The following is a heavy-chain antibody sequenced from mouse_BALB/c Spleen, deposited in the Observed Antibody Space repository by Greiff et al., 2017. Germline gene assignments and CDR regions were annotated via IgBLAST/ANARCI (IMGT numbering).Heavy chain of an antibody. Sequence: DVKLVESGGGLVKPGGSLKLSCAASGFTFSSYTMSWVRQTPEKRLEWVATISSGGGNTYYPDSVKGRFTISRDNAKNNLYLQMSSLRSEDTALYYCARRDYGYDGGFAYWGQGTLVTVSA. CDR2: ISSGGGNT. CDR1: GFTFSSYT. D-gene: IGHD2-2*01. V-gene: IGHV5-9*03. J-gene: IGHJ3*01. CDR3: ARRDYGYDGGFAY.